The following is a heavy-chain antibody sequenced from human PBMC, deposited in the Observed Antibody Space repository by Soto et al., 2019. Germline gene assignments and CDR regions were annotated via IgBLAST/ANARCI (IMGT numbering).Heavy chain of an antibody. CDR3: ARDPRFRVAEMDY. V-gene: IGHV3-21*01. Sequence: EVQLVESGGGLVKPGGSLRLSCAASGFTFSSNSMTWVRQAPGKGLEWVSTISSSSSYIYYADSMKGRFTISRDNAKNSLYLQMNSLRAEDTDVYYCARDPRFRVAEMDYWGQGTLVTVSS. D-gene: IGHD6-19*01. J-gene: IGHJ4*02. CDR2: ISSSSSYI. CDR1: GFTFSSNS.